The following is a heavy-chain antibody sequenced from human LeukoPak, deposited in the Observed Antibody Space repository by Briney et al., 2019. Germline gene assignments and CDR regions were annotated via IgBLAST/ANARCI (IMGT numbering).Heavy chain of an antibody. J-gene: IGHJ4*02. D-gene: IGHD2-2*01. CDR2: IIPIFGTA. Sequence: SVKVSCKASGGTFSSYAISWVRQAPGQGLEWMGGIIPIFGTANYAQKLQGRVTMTTDTSTSTAYMELRSLRSDDTAVYYCARLDCSSTSCYFRFSFDYWGQGTLVTVSS. V-gene: IGHV1-69*05. CDR1: GGTFSSYA. CDR3: ARLDCSSTSCYFRFSFDY.